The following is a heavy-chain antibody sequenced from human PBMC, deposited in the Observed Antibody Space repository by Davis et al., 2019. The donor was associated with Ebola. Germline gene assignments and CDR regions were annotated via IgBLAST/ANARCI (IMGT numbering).Heavy chain of an antibody. V-gene: IGHV3-48*04. CDR2: IGSSGSTI. J-gene: IGHJ4*02. CDR1: GFTFSSYS. D-gene: IGHD5-18*01. CDR3: ARVRIQLWLHSDY. Sequence: GGSLRLSCAASGFTFSSYSMNWVRQAPGKGLEWVSSIGSSGSTIYYADSVKGRFTISRDNAKNSLYLQMNSLRAEDTAVYYCARVRIQLWLHSDYWGQGTLVTVSS.